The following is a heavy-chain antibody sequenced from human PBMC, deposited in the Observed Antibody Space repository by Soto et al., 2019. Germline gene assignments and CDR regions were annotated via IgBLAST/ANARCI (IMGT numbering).Heavy chain of an antibody. CDR2: MSERSGPP. J-gene: IGHJ2*01. Sequence: ELQLVESGGGLVQPGGSLRLSCAASGFNFRKFAMSWVLQATGKGLEWVSGMSERSGPPLYADSVKGRFTISRDNSKSMLYLEMNNLRPEDTAVYYCAKDQDNTDYYWIFDLWGRGTPVTVSS. CDR3: AKDQDNTDYYWIFDL. V-gene: IGHV3-23*04. CDR1: GFNFRKFA. D-gene: IGHD4-17*01.